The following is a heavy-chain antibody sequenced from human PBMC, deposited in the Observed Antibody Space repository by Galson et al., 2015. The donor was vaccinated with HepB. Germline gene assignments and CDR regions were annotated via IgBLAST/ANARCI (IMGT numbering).Heavy chain of an antibody. J-gene: IGHJ4*02. CDR2: ISSSGITI. Sequence: SLRLSCAASGFSFSDYHMTWIRQAPGKGLEWVSHISSSGITIYYADSEKGRFTVSRDNTKNSLYLQMNSLRGEDTAVYYCAAGVVGGTFDYWGQGTLVTVSS. V-gene: IGHV3-11*01. CDR1: GFSFSDYH. D-gene: IGHD1-26*01. CDR3: AAGVVGGTFDY.